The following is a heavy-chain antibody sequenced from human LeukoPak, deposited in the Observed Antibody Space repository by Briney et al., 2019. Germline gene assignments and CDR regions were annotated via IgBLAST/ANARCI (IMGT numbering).Heavy chain of an antibody. CDR2: ISYDGSNK. Sequence: PGGSLRLSCAASGFTFSTYAIHWVRQAPGKGLEWVAIISYDGSNKYYADSVKGRFTISRDNSKNTLYLQMNSLRAEDTAVYYCAKEGYYYDSSGYYYPPDYWGQGTLVTVSS. J-gene: IGHJ4*02. CDR1: GFTFSTYA. CDR3: AKEGYYYDSSGYYYPPDY. D-gene: IGHD3-22*01. V-gene: IGHV3-30*04.